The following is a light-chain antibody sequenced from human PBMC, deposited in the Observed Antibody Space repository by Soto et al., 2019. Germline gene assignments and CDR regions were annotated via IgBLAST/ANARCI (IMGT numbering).Light chain of an antibody. CDR2: GNN. CDR3: QSYATGLSVLYV. V-gene: IGLV1-40*01. J-gene: IGLJ1*01. CDR1: SPNIGAGYD. Sequence: QSVLTQPPSMSAAPAQRVTISCTGSSPNIGAGYDVHWYQQLPGTAPKLLIYGNNNRPSGVPDRFSGSKSGTSASLAVTGLQAEDEADYYCQSYATGLSVLYVFGTGTKVTVL.